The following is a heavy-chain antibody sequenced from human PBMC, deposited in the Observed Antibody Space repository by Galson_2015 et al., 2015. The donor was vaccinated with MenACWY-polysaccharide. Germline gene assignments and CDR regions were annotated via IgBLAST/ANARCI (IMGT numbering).Heavy chain of an antibody. V-gene: IGHV7-4-1*02. D-gene: IGHD4-17*01. CDR3: ARDPKQKPTTVPTGRSDY. CDR2: INTNTGNP. CDR1: GYTFTTYA. Sequence: SVKVSCKASGYTFTTYAMNWVRQAPGQGLEWMGGINTNTGNPTYAQGFTGRFVFSLDASVSTAYLQISSLKAEGTAVYYCARDPKQKPTTVPTGRSDYWGQGTLVTVSS. J-gene: IGHJ4*02.